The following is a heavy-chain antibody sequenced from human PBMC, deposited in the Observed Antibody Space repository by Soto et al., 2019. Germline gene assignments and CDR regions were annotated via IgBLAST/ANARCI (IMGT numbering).Heavy chain of an antibody. Sequence: PGGSLRLSCAASGFTLSIYSMNWVRQAPGKGLEWVADITTSSSFRFYSDSVKGRFTISRDDAKNSIYLQMNSLRAEDTGVYYCARDLGVALATLTLDFWGRGTLVTVS. CDR3: ARDLGVALATLTLDF. CDR2: ITTSSSFR. D-gene: IGHD2-15*01. J-gene: IGHJ4*02. V-gene: IGHV3-21*01. CDR1: GFTLSIYS.